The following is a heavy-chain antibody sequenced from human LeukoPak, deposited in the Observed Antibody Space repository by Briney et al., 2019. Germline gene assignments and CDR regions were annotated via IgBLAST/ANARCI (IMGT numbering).Heavy chain of an antibody. J-gene: IGHJ6*03. Sequence: GGSLRLSCAASGFTFSSYSMNWVRQAPGKGLEWVSYISSSSSTIYYADSVKGRFTISRDNAKNSLYLQMNSLRAEDTAVYYCARTTPDYYGSGSYYNYYYMDVWGKGTTVTVSS. CDR2: ISSSSSTI. D-gene: IGHD3-10*01. CDR1: GFTFSSYS. CDR3: ARTTPDYYGSGSYYNYYYMDV. V-gene: IGHV3-48*01.